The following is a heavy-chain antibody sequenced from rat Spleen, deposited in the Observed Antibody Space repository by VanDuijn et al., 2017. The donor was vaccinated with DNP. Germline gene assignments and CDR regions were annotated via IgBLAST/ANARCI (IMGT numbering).Heavy chain of an antibody. V-gene: IGHV5-31*01. CDR3: TRVGDYHDGGDGDVLDA. CDR2: ITSGRGST. J-gene: IGHJ4*01. CDR1: GFTFNNYL. D-gene: IGHD1-12*02. Sequence: EVQLVETGGGSVQPGRSLKLSCVASGFTFNNYLMTWIRQVPGKGLEWVASITSGRGSTSYPDSVKGRFTVSRDDVKNTLYLQMNSLRSEDTAYYYGTRVGDYHDGGDGDVLDAWGQGTAVTVAS.